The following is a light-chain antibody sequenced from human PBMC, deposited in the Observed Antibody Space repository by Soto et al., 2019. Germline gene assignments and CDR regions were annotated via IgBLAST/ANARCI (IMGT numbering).Light chain of an antibody. J-gene: IGKJ5*01. Sequence: EIVLTQSPGTLSLSPGERATLSCRASQSVTSSYLAWYQHKPGLAPRLLIHDTSGRAIGIPDRLSGSKSGTNFTLTIRRMEPEDVGMYYCQQYGSSPITFGQGTRLEIK. CDR2: DTS. V-gene: IGKV3D-20*01. CDR1: QSVTSSY. CDR3: QQYGSSPIT.